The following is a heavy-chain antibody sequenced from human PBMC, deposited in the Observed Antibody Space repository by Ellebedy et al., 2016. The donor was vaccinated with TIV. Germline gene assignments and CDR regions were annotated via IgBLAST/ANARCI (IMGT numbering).Heavy chain of an antibody. CDR2: IYSGGST. CDR1: VFPVSSDY. D-gene: IGHD2-2*01. V-gene: IGHV3-53*01. J-gene: IGHJ6*02. CDR3: VRIMKYQLLGYLGYYYGMDV. Sequence: GESPKISCASSVFPVSSDYMSWVRQAPRKGLEWVSVIYSGGSTYYADSVKGRFTISRDNSKNTLYLHMNTLRAEDTAVYYCVRIMKYQLLGYLGYYYGMDVWGQGTTVTVSS.